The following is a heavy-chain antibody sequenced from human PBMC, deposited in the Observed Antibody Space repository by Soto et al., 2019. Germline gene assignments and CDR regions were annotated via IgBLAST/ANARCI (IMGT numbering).Heavy chain of an antibody. CDR1: GGSISSYY. Sequence: PSETLSLTCTVSGGSISSYYWSWIRQPPGKGLEWIGYIYYSGSTNYNPSLKSRVTISVDTSKNQFSLKLSSVTAADTAVYYCARAYYYDSSGYYYEGWFDPWGQGTLVTVSS. D-gene: IGHD3-22*01. CDR2: IYYSGST. V-gene: IGHV4-59*01. CDR3: ARAYYYDSSGYYYEGWFDP. J-gene: IGHJ5*02.